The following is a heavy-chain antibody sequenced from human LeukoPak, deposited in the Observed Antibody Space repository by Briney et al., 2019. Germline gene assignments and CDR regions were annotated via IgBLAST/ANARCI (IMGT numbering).Heavy chain of an antibody. CDR3: ARRGGDDYSNYYYYYMDV. CDR1: GGSISSGSYY. Sequence: SETLSLTCTVSGGSISSGSYYWSWIRQPPGKGLEWIGYIYYSGSTNYNLSLKSRVTISVDTSKNQFSLKLSSVTAADTAVYYCARRGGDDYSNYYYYYMDVWGKGTTVTVSS. J-gene: IGHJ6*03. D-gene: IGHD4-11*01. V-gene: IGHV4-61*01. CDR2: IYYSGST.